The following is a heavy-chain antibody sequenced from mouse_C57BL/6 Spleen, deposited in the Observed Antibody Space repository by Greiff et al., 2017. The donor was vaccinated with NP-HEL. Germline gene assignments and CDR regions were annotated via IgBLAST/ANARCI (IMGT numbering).Heavy chain of an antibody. J-gene: IGHJ1*03. Sequence: EVMLVESEGGLVQPGSSMKLSCTASGFTFSDYYMAWVRQVPEKGLEWVANINYDGSSTYYLDSLKSRFIISRDNAKNSLYLQMSSLKSEDTATYYCARIHLRNWYFDVWGTGTTVTVSS. CDR2: INYDGSST. V-gene: IGHV5-16*01. CDR1: GFTFSDYY. CDR3: ARIHLRNWYFDV.